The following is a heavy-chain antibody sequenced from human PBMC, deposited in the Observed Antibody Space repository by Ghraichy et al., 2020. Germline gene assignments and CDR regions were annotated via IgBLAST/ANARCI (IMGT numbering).Heavy chain of an antibody. D-gene: IGHD4-23*01. CDR3: ARGSTVVRYYYYAGMDV. J-gene: IGHJ6*04. CDR1: GFTFSSYS. V-gene: IGHV3-48*02. CDR2: ITSSSRFI. Sequence: GGSLRISCVGSGFTFSSYSMNWVRQAPGKGLEWVSYITSSSRFISYSDSVKGRFTVSRDNAQNSLYLQMKSLRDEDTAVYYCARGSTVVRYYYYAGMDVWGKGTTVTVSS.